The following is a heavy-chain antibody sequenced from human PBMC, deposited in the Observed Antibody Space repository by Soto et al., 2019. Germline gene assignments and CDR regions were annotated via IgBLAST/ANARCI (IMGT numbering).Heavy chain of an antibody. V-gene: IGHV3-7*03. D-gene: IGHD3-22*01. CDR2: IKQDGSEK. J-gene: IGHJ4*02. CDR3: ARGGSYYDSSGYYYFDY. CDR1: GFTFSSYW. Sequence: EVQLVESGGGLVQPGGSLRLSCAASGFTFSSYWVTWVRQAPGKGLEWVANIKQDGSEKYYVDSVKSRFTISRDNAKNSLYRKKNSLRAEDTAVYYCARGGSYYDSSGYYYFDYWCQGTLVTVSS.